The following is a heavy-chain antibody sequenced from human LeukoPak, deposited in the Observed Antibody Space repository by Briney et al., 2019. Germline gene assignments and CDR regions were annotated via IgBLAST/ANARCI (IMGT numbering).Heavy chain of an antibody. D-gene: IGHD5-18*01. CDR1: GFTFSSYT. V-gene: IGHV3-21*01. Sequence: PGGSLRLSCAASGFTFSSYTMNWVRQSPGKGLEWVSSISRISTYIYYTDSVKGRFTISRDNAKNSLYPQMNSLRAEDTAVYYCARADTAMVFDYWGQGTLVTVSS. CDR2: ISRISTYI. CDR3: ARADTAMVFDY. J-gene: IGHJ4*02.